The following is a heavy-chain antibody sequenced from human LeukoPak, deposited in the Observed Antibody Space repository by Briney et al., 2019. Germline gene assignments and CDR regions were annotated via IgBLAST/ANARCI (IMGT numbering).Heavy chain of an antibody. CDR1: GGSISSSSYY. CDR2: IYYSGST. V-gene: IGHV4-39*07. J-gene: IGHJ6*03. CDR3: ARGHRTTTWIQLDYYYYMDV. Sequence: PSETLSLTCTVSGGSISSSSYYWGWIRQPPGKGLEWIGSIYYSGSTYYNPSLKSRVTISVDTSKNQFSLKLSSVTAADTAVYYCARGHRTTTWIQLDYYYYMDVWGKGTTVTVSS. D-gene: IGHD5-18*01.